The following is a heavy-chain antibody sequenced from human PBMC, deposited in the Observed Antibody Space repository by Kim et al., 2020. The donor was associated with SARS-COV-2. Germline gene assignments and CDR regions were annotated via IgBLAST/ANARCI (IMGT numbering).Heavy chain of an antibody. CDR1: GFSLSTSGMC. CDR2: IDWDDDK. CDR3: ARLRGRGTTGSHSYRYYMDV. J-gene: IGHJ6*03. D-gene: IGHD1-7*01. Sequence: SGPTLVNPTQTLTLTCTFSGFSLSTSGMCVNWIRQSPGKALEWLARIDWDDDKYYNTSLKTRLTISKDTAKNQVVLTMTNMDPVDTATYYCARLRGRGTTGSHSYRYYMDVWGKGTPVTVSS. V-gene: IGHV2-70*11.